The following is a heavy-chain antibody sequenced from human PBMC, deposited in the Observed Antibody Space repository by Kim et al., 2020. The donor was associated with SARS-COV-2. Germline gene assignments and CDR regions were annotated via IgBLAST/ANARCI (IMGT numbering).Heavy chain of an antibody. V-gene: IGHV4-34*01. J-gene: IGHJ3*01. CDR3: ARDAGSIAARTNAFNF. Sequence: RKSRVTRTVDTSKNQFSLKLSSVTAADTAVYYCARDAGSIAARTNAFNFWGQGTMVTVSS. D-gene: IGHD6-6*01.